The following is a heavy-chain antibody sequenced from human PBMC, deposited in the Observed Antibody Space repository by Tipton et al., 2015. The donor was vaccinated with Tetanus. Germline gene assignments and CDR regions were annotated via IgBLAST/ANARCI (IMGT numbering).Heavy chain of an antibody. V-gene: IGHV4-4*07. CDR1: GGSLSTFY. D-gene: IGHD3-10*01. Sequence: TLSLTCSISGGSLSTFYWSWIRQPAGKGLEWIGRVYSSGSASYNPSLKSRGSMSIDTSTNHFSLKLTSVTAADTAVYYCARDSGSGAFDYWGLGTPVTVSS. J-gene: IGHJ4*02. CDR2: VYSSGSA. CDR3: ARDSGSGAFDY.